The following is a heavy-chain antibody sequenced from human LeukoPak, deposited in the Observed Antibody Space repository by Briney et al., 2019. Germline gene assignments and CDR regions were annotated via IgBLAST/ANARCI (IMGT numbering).Heavy chain of an antibody. D-gene: IGHD3-22*01. CDR3: AGGTSGYRDDAFDI. J-gene: IGHJ3*02. Sequence: PSETLSLTCTVSGASIGFYYWSWFRQPPGKGLEWMGKTYYSGSTNYNPSLRSRVTISLDRSKNQFSLKLTSVTAADTAMYYCAGGTSGYRDDAFDIWGQGTMVTVSS. V-gene: IGHV4-59*01. CDR2: TYYSGST. CDR1: GASIGFYY.